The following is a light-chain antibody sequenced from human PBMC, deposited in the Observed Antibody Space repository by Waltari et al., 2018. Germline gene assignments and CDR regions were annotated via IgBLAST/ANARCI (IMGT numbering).Light chain of an antibody. CDR2: EAS. CDR1: QSVTRF. CDR3: QQRSSWPWT. J-gene: IGKJ1*01. Sequence: EIVLTQSPATLSLSPGERATLSCRASQSVTRFLAWYQQKPGQAPRLLIYEASHRATGVPARFSGSGSGTEFTLTISSLEPEDFAVYYCQQRSSWPWTFGQGAKVEVK. V-gene: IGKV3-11*01.